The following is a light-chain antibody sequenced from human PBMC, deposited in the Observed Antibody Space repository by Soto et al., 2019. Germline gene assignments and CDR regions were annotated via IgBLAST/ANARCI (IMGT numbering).Light chain of an antibody. CDR1: RSVSNY. Sequence: EIVLTQSPATLSSSPGESPTLSCRASRSVSNYLAWYQQKPGQXPRXXIYDASSRPTDIPARFSGSGSGTDLTLTISSLEPEDFALYYCQQRSNWPITFGQGTRLEIK. CDR2: DAS. V-gene: IGKV3-11*01. J-gene: IGKJ5*01. CDR3: QQRSNWPIT.